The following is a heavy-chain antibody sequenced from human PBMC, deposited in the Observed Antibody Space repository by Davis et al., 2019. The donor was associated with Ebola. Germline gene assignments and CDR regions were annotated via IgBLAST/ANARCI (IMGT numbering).Heavy chain of an antibody. CDR3: ATDQSYYYYGMDV. CDR2: ISSSGSTI. V-gene: IGHV3-11*01. J-gene: IGHJ6*04. CDR1: GFTFSDYY. Sequence: GESLKISCAASGFTFSDYYMSWIRQAPGKGLEWVSYISSSGSTIYYADSVKGRFTISRDNAKNSLYLQMNSLRAEDTAVYYCATDQSYYYYGMDVWGKGTTVTVSS.